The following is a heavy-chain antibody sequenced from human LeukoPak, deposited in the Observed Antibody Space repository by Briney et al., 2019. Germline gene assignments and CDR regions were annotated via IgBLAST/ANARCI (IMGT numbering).Heavy chain of an antibody. V-gene: IGHV3-23*01. CDR3: ARARYCSSSSCYIDY. CDR1: GFTFTTYA. D-gene: IGHD2-2*02. Sequence: PGGSLRLSCAASGFTFTTYAMSWVRQAPGKGLEWVSGISGGGDSTYYADSVKGRLTISRDNAKNTLYLQMNSLRAEDTAVYYCARARYCSSSSCYIDYWGQGTLVTVSS. J-gene: IGHJ4*02. CDR2: ISGGGDST.